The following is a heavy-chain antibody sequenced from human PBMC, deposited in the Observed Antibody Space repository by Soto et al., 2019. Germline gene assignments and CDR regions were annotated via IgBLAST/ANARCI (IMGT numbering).Heavy chain of an antibody. CDR2: IYHSGST. Sequence: PSETLSLTYAVSGGSISSSNWWSWVRQPPGKGLEWIGEIYHSGSTNYNPSLKSRVTISVDKSKNQFSLKLSSVTAADTAVYYCAREGGYSSGWNYYYGMDVWGQGTTVT. J-gene: IGHJ6*02. CDR1: GGSISSSNW. D-gene: IGHD6-19*01. CDR3: AREGGYSSGWNYYYGMDV. V-gene: IGHV4-4*02.